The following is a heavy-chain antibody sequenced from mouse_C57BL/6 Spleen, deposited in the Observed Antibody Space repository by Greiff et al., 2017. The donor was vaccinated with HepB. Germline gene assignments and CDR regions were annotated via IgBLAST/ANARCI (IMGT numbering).Heavy chain of an antibody. J-gene: IGHJ2*01. CDR3: TTLYYSNRGDY. CDR2: IDPENGDT. Sequence: EVHLVESGAELVRPGASVKLSCTASGFNIKDDYMHWVKQRPEQGLEWIGWIDPENGDTEYASKFQGKATITADTSSNTAYLQLSSLTSEDTAVYYCTTLYYSNRGDYWGQGTTLTVSS. CDR1: GFNIKDDY. V-gene: IGHV14-4*01. D-gene: IGHD2-5*01.